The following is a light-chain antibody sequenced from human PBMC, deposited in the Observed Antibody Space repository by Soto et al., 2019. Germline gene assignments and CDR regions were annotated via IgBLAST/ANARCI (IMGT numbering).Light chain of an antibody. CDR3: QQYISYPRT. V-gene: IGKV1-16*02. CDR1: QDISHY. J-gene: IGKJ1*01. CDR2: AAS. Sequence: IQMTQSPSSLSASIRDRVTITCRASQDISHYLAWFHQKPGNAPKSLIYAASSLQIGVPSKFSSSGSGTDFPLTISSLQPEDFGTYYCQQYISYPRTFGQGTRVEIK.